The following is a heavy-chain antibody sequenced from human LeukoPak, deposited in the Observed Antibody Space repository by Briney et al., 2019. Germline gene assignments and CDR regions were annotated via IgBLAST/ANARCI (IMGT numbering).Heavy chain of an antibody. Sequence: SGGSLRLSCAASGFTFSSYGMNWVRQAPGKGLEWVSFVSTYIYYADSVKGRFIIARDDAKNSLYQQMNSLTAEDTAEYYCARNKINTVTTGWYFDLWGRGTLVTVSS. V-gene: IGHV3-21*01. J-gene: IGHJ2*01. CDR3: ARNKINTVTTGWYFDL. CDR1: GFTFSSYG. D-gene: IGHD4-17*01. CDR2: VSTYI.